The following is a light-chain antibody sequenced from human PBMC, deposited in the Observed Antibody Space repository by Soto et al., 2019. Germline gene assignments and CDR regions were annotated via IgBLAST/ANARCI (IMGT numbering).Light chain of an antibody. CDR2: AAS. Sequence: LTKPPSSLSAPEGARVTITCRASQGISSYLAWYQQKPGKAPKLLIYAASTLQSGVPSRFSGSGSGTDFTITISSLQSEDFATYYCQQLSTYPLTFGEGTKVDIK. V-gene: IGKV1-9*01. J-gene: IGKJ4*01. CDR3: QQLSTYPLT. CDR1: QGISSY.